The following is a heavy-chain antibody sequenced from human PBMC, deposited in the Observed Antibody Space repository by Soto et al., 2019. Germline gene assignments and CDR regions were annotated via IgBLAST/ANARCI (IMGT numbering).Heavy chain of an antibody. D-gene: IGHD2-2*01. CDR3: SYSSSTLGFDF. Sequence: QVQLVQSGAEVKKPGSSVKVSCKTSGGTFSSYVISWVRQAPGQGLEWMGGIIPMFEKTTYAQRFQGRVTLTAEESTSTAYMELSSLRSEDTAFYFCSYSSSTLGFDFWGQGTLVTVSS. V-gene: IGHV1-69*01. CDR2: IIPMFEKT. CDR1: GGTFSSYV. J-gene: IGHJ4*02.